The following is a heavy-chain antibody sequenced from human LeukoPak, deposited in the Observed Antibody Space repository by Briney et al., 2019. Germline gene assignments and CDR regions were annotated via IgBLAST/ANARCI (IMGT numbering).Heavy chain of an antibody. J-gene: IGHJ4*02. D-gene: IGHD6-13*01. CDR3: ARGWAAAGLDY. V-gene: IGHV3-66*01. Sequence: GWSLTLSCAASRFTLSSNYRSWVRQAPGTPLEWVSVIYSGGRTYHADSVEGRFTISRDNSKNTMYLQMSSLRAEDTAVYYCARGWAAAGLDYWGLGTLVTVSS. CDR1: RFTLSSNY. CDR2: IYSGGRT.